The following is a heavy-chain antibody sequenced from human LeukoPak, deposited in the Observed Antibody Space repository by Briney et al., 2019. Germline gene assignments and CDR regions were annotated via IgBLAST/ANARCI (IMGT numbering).Heavy chain of an antibody. J-gene: IGHJ4*02. CDR1: AYSISSGYY. D-gene: IGHD1-26*01. Sequence: KPSETLSLTCIVSAYSISSGYYWGWIRQPPGKGLEWIGSIYHSESTYYNPSLKSRVTISVDTSKNQFSLKLSSVTAADTAVYYCAREGSYLSFDYWGQGTLVTVSS. CDR2: IYHSEST. V-gene: IGHV4-38-2*02. CDR3: AREGSYLSFDY.